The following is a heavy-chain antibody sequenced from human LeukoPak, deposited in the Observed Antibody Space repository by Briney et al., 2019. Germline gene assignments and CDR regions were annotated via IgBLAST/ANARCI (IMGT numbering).Heavy chain of an antibody. J-gene: IGHJ5*02. D-gene: IGHD4-17*01. V-gene: IGHV4-30-4*01. CDR3: VRGGGGSSTVTTYWFDP. CDR2: VYCSGNT. CDR1: GGSISGADYY. Sequence: SETLSLTCTVSGGSISGADYYWSWIRQPPGKGLEWIGYVYCSGNTYYSPSLKSRLTISVDTSKNQFSLKLNSVTAADTAVYYCVRGGGGSSTVTTYWFDPWGQGALVTVSS.